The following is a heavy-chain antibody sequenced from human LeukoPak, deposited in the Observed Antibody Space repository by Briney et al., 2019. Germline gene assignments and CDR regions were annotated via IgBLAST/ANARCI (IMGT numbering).Heavy chain of an antibody. CDR3: AYDYYGSGSYYKGNWFDP. CDR2: ISGSGGST. Sequence: PWGSLRLSCAASGFTVSSDAMSCVRQAPGKGLKWVSAISGSGGSTYYADSVKGRFTISRDNSKNTLYLQMNSLRAEDTAVYYCAYDYYGSGSYYKGNWFDPWGQGTLVTVSS. CDR1: GFTVSSDA. D-gene: IGHD3-10*01. V-gene: IGHV3-23*01. J-gene: IGHJ5*02.